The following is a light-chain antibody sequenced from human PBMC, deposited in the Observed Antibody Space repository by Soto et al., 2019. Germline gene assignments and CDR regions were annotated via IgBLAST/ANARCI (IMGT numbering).Light chain of an antibody. J-gene: IGKJ1*01. CDR1: QSVSSY. Sequence: EIVFTQSPATLSLSPGERATLSCRASQSVSSYLAWYQQKPGQAPRLLIYDASNRATGIPARFSGSGSGTDFTLTISXLEPEDFAVYYCQHRANWPRTFGQGTKVDIK. CDR3: QHRANWPRT. V-gene: IGKV3-11*01. CDR2: DAS.